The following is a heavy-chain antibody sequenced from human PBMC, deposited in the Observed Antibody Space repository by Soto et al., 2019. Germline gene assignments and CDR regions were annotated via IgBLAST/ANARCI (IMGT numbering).Heavy chain of an antibody. V-gene: IGHV4-59*06. CDR3: ARYKDIVVVPAAMDYYYYYMDV. CDR1: GGSISSYY. CDR2: IYYSGST. Sequence: PSETLSLTCTVSGGSISSYYWSWIRQHPGEGLEWIGYIYYSGSTYYNPSLKSRVTISVDTSKNQFSLKLSSVTAADTAVYYCARYKDIVVVPAAMDYYYYYMDVWGKGTTVTVSS. D-gene: IGHD2-2*01. J-gene: IGHJ6*03.